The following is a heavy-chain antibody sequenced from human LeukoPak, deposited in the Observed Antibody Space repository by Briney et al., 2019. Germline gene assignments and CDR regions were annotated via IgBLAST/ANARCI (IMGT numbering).Heavy chain of an antibody. CDR1: GFTFSNFA. J-gene: IGHJ4*02. V-gene: IGHV3-23*01. D-gene: IGHD3-3*01. CDR3: ARGITAFGVPGATYYFDY. CDR2: ISGSGST. Sequence: GGSLRLSCTASGFTFSNFAMNWVRQTPGKGLEWVSVISGSGSTYYADSVRGRFTVSRDNSKHTMSLQMNTLRAEDTAVYYCARGITAFGVPGATYYFDYWGQGTLVAVSS.